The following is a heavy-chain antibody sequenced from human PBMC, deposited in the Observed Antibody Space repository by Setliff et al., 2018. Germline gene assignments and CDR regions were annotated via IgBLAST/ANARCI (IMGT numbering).Heavy chain of an antibody. D-gene: IGHD3-22*01. J-gene: IGHJ4*02. CDR2: IYYSGAT. Sequence: PSETLSLTCSVSGGSISTYHWSWIRQPPEKGLEWIGFIYYSGATTYNPSLKSRVTISLDTSKNQFSLKLSSVTAADTAVYYCARGFKVVAYFDYWGQGTLVTVSS. CDR1: GGSISTYH. CDR3: ARGFKVVAYFDY. V-gene: IGHV4-59*08.